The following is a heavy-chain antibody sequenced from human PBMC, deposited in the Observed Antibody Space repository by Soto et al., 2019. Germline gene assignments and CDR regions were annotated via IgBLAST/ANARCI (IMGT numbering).Heavy chain of an antibody. J-gene: IGHJ4*02. D-gene: IGHD7-27*01. CDR1: GFTFSDFG. Sequence: QVQLVESGGGVVHPGRSLRLSCAASGFTFSDFGMHWVRQAPGKGLEWVAVIWYDGSNKYYVNSVKGRFTVSRDNSQSTLYLQMNSLRPDDTAVYYCARQSLGNIRLRGLESWGQGTLVTVSS. CDR3: ARQSLGNIRLRGLES. CDR2: IWYDGSNK. V-gene: IGHV3-33*01.